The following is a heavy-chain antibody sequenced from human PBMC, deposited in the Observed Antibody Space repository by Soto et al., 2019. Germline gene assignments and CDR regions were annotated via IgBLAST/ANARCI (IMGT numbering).Heavy chain of an antibody. CDR1: GFTFSSYG. J-gene: IGHJ5*02. D-gene: IGHD3-10*01. CDR3: AKGDDYYGRFDP. CDR2: ISYDGSNK. V-gene: IGHV3-30*18. Sequence: GGSLRLSCAASGFTFSSYGMHWVRQAPGKGLEWVAVISYDGSNKYYADSVKGRFTISRDNSKNTLYLQMNSLRAEDTAVYYCAKGDDYYGRFDPWGQGTLVTVSS.